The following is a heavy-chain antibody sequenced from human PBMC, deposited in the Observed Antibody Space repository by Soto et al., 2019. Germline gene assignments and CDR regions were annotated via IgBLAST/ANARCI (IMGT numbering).Heavy chain of an antibody. CDR2: FIPIFGTA. J-gene: IGHJ4*02. CDR3: ARVGATTPRFDY. D-gene: IGHD1-26*01. V-gene: IGHV1-69*13. CDR1: GGTFSSYA. Sequence: ASVKVSCKASGGTFSSYAISWVRQAPGQGLEWMGGFIPIFGTANYAQKFQGRVTITADESTSTAYMELSSLRSEDTAVYYCARVGATTPRFDYWGQGTLVTVSS.